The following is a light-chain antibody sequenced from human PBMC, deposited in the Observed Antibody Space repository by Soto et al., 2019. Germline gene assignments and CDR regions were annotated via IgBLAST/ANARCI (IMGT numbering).Light chain of an antibody. CDR2: KAS. CDR3: QHYNSYSEA. Sequence: DIQMTQSPPSLSASVGDRVTITCQASEDIGNYVSWYQQKPGKAPKLLIYKASTLKSGVPSRFSGSGSGTEFTLTISSLQPDDFATYYCQHYNSYSEAFGQGTKVELK. CDR1: EDIGNY. V-gene: IGKV1-5*03. J-gene: IGKJ1*01.